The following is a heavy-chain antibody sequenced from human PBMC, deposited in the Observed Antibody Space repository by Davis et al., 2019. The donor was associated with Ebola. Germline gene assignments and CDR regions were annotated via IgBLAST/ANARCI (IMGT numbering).Heavy chain of an antibody. Sequence: AASVKVSCKASGGTFSSYAISWVRQAPGQGLEWMGGIIPIFGTANYAQKFQGRVTITADKSTSTAYMELSSLRSEDTAVYYCARGGVGATIDYWGQGTLVTVSS. CDR1: GGTFSSYA. D-gene: IGHD1-26*01. V-gene: IGHV1-69*06. J-gene: IGHJ4*02. CDR3: ARGGVGATIDY. CDR2: IIPIFGTA.